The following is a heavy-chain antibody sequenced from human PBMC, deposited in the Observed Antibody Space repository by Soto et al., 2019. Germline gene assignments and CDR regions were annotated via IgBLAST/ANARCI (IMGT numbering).Heavy chain of an antibody. D-gene: IGHD3-10*01. Sequence: QVQLVQSGAEVKKPGSSVKVSCKASGGTFSSYTISWVRQAPGQGLEWMGRIIPILGIADYAQKFQGRVTITADKSPRTAYMELNSLRSEDAAVYYCAREQVRLGTYGMDVWGQGTTVTVSS. J-gene: IGHJ6*02. V-gene: IGHV1-69*08. CDR2: IIPILGIA. CDR3: AREQVRLGTYGMDV. CDR1: GGTFSSYT.